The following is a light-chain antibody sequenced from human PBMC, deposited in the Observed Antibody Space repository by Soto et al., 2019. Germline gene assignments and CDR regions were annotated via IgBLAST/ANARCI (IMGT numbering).Light chain of an antibody. Sequence: QSVLTQPPSVSGAPGQRVTISCTGSSSNIGAGYDVHWYQQLPGTAPKLLIYGNNNRPSGVPDRFSGSKSGTSASLAITGLQAEDEADYYCQSYDSSLSGYVVFGGETKLTVL. CDR1: SSNIGAGYD. V-gene: IGLV1-40*01. CDR3: QSYDSSLSGYVV. J-gene: IGLJ2*01. CDR2: GNN.